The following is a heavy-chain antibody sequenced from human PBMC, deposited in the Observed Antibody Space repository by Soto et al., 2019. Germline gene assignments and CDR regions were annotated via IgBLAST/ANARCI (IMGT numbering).Heavy chain of an antibody. CDR1: GFTVSSNY. CDR2: IYSGGST. J-gene: IGHJ4*02. D-gene: IGHD4-17*01. CDR3: ARGGSYGGNSEGEIDY. V-gene: IGHV3-66*01. Sequence: EVQLVESGGGLVQPGGSLRLSCAASGFTVSSNYMSWVRQAPGKGLEWVSVIYSGGSTYYADSVKGRFTISRDNSKNTLYLQMNSLIAEDTAVYYCARGGSYGGNSEGEIDYWGQGTLVTVSS.